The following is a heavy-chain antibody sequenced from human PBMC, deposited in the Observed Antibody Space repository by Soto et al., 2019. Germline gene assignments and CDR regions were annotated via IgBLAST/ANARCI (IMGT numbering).Heavy chain of an antibody. J-gene: IGHJ4*02. CDR2: ISWSGGVK. D-gene: IGHD3-9*01. Sequence: EVQLVESGGDLVQPGRSLRLACAASGFTFDNYAMHWVRQLPGKGLEWVSGISWSGGVKAYAASVKGRCSISRDNATKSLYLHIDSLRLEDTAVYYCVKDSYYDILTGFSYFDYWGRGTPVTVSS. V-gene: IGHV3-9*01. CDR3: VKDSYYDILTGFSYFDY. CDR1: GFTFDNYA.